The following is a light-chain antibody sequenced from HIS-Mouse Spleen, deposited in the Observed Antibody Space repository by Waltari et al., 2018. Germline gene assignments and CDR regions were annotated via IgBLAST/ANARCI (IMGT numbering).Light chain of an antibody. CDR3: QSYDSSLSGWV. V-gene: IGLV1-40*01. J-gene: IGLJ3*02. CDR2: GNS. CDR1: SSNIGAGYD. Sequence: QSVLTQPPSVSGAPGQRVTISCTGSSSNIGAGYDVHWYQQLPGTAPKLLIYGNSERPSGVPDRFSGSKSGTSASLAITGLQAADEADYYCQSYDSSLSGWVFGGGTKLTVL.